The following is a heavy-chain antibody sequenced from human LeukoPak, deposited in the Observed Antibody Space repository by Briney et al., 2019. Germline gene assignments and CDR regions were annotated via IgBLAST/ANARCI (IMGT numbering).Heavy chain of an antibody. Sequence: GRSLRLSCAASGFTFDDYAMHWVRQAPGKGLEWVSGISWNSGSIGYADSVKGRFTISRDNAKNSLYLQMNSLRAEDTALYYCAKERAVAGSPRSAPGAFDIWGQGTMVTVSS. CDR3: AKERAVAGSPRSAPGAFDI. CDR2: ISWNSGSI. D-gene: IGHD6-19*01. V-gene: IGHV3-9*01. J-gene: IGHJ3*02. CDR1: GFTFDDYA.